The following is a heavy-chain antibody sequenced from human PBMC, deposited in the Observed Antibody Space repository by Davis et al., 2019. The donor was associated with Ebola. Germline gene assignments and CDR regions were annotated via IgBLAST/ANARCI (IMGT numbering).Heavy chain of an antibody. CDR2: INHSGST. D-gene: IGHD6-13*01. J-gene: IGHJ4*02. CDR3: ASSGSSSWGYFDY. V-gene: IGHV4-34*01. CDR1: GGSFSGYY. Sequence: SETLSLTCAVYGGSFSGYYWSWIRQPPGKGLEWIGEINHSGSTNYNPSLKSRVTISVDTSKNQFSLKLSSVTAADTAVYYCASSGSSSWGYFDYWGQGTLVTVSS.